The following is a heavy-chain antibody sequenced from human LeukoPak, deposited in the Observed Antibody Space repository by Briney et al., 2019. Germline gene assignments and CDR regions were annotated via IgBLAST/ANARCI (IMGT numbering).Heavy chain of an antibody. D-gene: IGHD3-22*01. CDR1: GYSFTNYY. J-gene: IGHJ4*02. CDR3: ARGYDSLGYYIDY. CDR2: INPSGVTT. Sequence: ASVKVSCKASGYSFTNYYMFWVRQAPGQGLEWMAIINPSGVTTNFAQKFQGRVTLTRKTATNTVFMELRGLSSEDTAVYDCARGYDSLGYYIDYWGQGTLVTVSS. V-gene: IGHV1-46*01.